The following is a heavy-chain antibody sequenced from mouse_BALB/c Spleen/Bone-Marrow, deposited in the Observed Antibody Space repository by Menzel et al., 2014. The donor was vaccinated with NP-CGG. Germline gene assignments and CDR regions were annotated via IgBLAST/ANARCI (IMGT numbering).Heavy chain of an antibody. CDR3: AREVSMDY. CDR1: GFTFSDYY. CDR2: ISDGGSYT. J-gene: IGHJ4*01. Sequence: VQLQQPGGGLVKPGGSLKLSCAASGFTFSDYYMYWVRQTPEKRLEWVATISDGGSYTYYPDSVKGRFTISRDNAKNNLFLQLSSLKSEDTAMYYCAREVSMDYWGQGTSVTVSS. V-gene: IGHV5-4*02.